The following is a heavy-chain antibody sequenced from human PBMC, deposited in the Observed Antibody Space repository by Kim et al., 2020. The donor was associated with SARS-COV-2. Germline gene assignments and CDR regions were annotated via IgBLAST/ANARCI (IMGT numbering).Heavy chain of an antibody. CDR1: GGSISSGGYY. V-gene: IGHV4-31*03. CDR2: IYYSGST. CDR3: AREAKREVSSGGSCYISWSFDY. J-gene: IGHJ4*02. D-gene: IGHD2-15*01. Sequence: SETLSLTCTVSGGSISSGGYYWSWIRQHPGKGLEWIGYIYYSGSTYYNPSLKSRVTISVDTSKNQFSLKLSSVTAADTAVYYCAREAKREVSSGGSCYISWSFDYWGQGTLVTVSS.